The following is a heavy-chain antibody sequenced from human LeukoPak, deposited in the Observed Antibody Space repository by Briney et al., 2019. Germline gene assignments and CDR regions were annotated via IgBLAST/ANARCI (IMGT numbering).Heavy chain of an antibody. CDR1: GGSISSYY. Sequence: SETLSLTCTVSGGSISSYYWSWIRQPPGKGLEWIGHIYYSGSTNYNPSLKSRVTISVDTSKNQFSLKLSSVTAADTAVYYCARGYNWNYGQFDYWGQGTLVTVSS. CDR2: IYYSGST. J-gene: IGHJ4*02. V-gene: IGHV4-59*01. D-gene: IGHD1-7*01. CDR3: ARGYNWNYGQFDY.